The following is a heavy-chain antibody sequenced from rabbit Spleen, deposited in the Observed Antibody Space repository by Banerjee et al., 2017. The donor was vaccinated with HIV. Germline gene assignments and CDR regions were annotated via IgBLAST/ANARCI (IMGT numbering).Heavy chain of an antibody. D-gene: IGHD4-1*01. Sequence: QEQLKETGGGLVQPGGSLTLSYKPSGIDLMSNAMSWVRQTPGKGLEWIGDIYPGFGITNYASWVKGRFTISSDNAQNIVDLQMNSLTAADTATYFCARNANGGWDLWGQGTLVTVS. CDR2: IYPGFGIT. V-gene: IGHV1S47*01. CDR1: GIDLMSNA. CDR3: ARNANGGWDL. J-gene: IGHJ4*01.